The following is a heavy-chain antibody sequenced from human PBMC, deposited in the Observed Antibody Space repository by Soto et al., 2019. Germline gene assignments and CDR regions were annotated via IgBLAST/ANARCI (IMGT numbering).Heavy chain of an antibody. CDR1: GFTFSSYS. D-gene: IGHD5-12*01. V-gene: IGHV3-21*01. Sequence: EVQLVESGGGLVKPGGSLRLSCAASGFTFSSYSMNWVRQAPGKGLEWVSSISSSSSYIYYADSVKGRFTISRDNAKNSLYLQMNSPRAEDTAVYLWARVFSGHDPITIFYYFYMDGWGKGTTVTVSS. J-gene: IGHJ6*03. CDR2: ISSSSSYI. CDR3: ARVFSGHDPITIFYYFYMDG.